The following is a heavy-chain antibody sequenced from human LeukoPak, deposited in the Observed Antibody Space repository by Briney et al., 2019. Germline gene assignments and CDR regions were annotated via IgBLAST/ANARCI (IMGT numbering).Heavy chain of an antibody. CDR3: ARDLPSYYFGSGNMFDP. J-gene: IGHJ5*02. V-gene: IGHV4-4*07. D-gene: IGHD3-10*01. CDR2: IHTTERT. Sequence: SETLSLTSRVYGDSLSTYYWSWIRQPAGKGLEWIGRIHTTERTNYNSFLKGRVTMSKDTSKKQVSLGLSSVTAADTAVYYCARDLPSYYFGSGNMFDPWGPGILVTVSS. CDR1: GDSLSTYY.